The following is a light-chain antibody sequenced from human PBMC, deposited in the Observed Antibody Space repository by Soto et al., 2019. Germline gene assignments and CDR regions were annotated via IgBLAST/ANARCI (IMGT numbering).Light chain of an antibody. CDR3: QQLNTFPPFFT. CDR2: GTF. Sequence: IQLTQSPSSLSASVGDRVSITCRASQDIKTYLAWYQQKQGKAPKLLISGTFTLQSGVPSRFNGSGSGTDFTLTISRLQPEDFATYYCQQLNTFPPFFTFGPGTKVDIK. CDR1: QDIKTY. J-gene: IGKJ3*01. V-gene: IGKV1-9*01.